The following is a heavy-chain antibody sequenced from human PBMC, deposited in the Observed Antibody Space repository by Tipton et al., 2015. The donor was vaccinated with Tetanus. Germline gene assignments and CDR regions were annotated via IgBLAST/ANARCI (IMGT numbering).Heavy chain of an antibody. D-gene: IGHD5-18*01. CDR3: ARMGFTYGQVVY. Sequence: TLSLTCTVSGDSVSGYYWSWIRQPPGKGLEWIGYVYYTGSTNHNPSLKSRVTISADMSKNQFSLKLTSVTAADTATYYCARMGFTYGQVVYWGQGTLVTVAS. V-gene: IGHV4-59*08. J-gene: IGHJ4*02. CDR1: GDSVSGYY. CDR2: VYYTGST.